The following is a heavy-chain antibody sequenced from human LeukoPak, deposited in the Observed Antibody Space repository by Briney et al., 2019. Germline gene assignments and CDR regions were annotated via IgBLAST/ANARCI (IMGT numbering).Heavy chain of an antibody. J-gene: IGHJ4*02. D-gene: IGHD1-26*01. CDR3: ARGRGIVGPRKEYLDY. CDR1: GGSFSGYY. V-gene: IGHV4-34*01. CDR2: INHSGST. Sequence: SETLSLTCAVYGGSFSGYYWSWIRQPPGKGLEWIGEINHSGSTNYNPSLKSRATISVDTSKNQFSLKLSSVTAADTAVYYCARGRGIVGPRKEYLDYWGQGTLVTVSS.